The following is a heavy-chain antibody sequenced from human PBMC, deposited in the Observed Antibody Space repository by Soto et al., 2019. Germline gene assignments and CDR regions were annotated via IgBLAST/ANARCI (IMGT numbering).Heavy chain of an antibody. D-gene: IGHD2-15*01. V-gene: IGHV1-2*02. CDR1: GYTFTGHY. CDR3: ARAFCSGGSCFDVFDV. Sequence: ASVKVSCKASGYTFTGHYMHWLRQSPGQGLEWMGWINPNSGGTSYAQKFQDRVTMTRDTSTTTAYMEVSRLRSDDTAVYYCARAFCSGGSCFDVFDVWGQGAMVTVSS. CDR2: INPNSGGT. J-gene: IGHJ3*01.